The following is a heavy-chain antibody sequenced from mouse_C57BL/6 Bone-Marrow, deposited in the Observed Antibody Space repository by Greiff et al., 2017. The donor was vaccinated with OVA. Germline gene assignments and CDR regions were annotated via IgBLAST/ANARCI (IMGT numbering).Heavy chain of an antibody. V-gene: IGHV1-55*01. D-gene: IGHD2-2*01. Sequence: QVQLQQPGAELVKPGASVKMSCKASGYTFTSYWITWVKQRPGQGLEWIGDIYPGSGSTNYTEKFKSKATLTVDTSSSTAYMQLSSLTSEDSAVYYCARWGRWLRRRDFFDYWGQGTTLTVSS. CDR2: IYPGSGST. CDR3: ARWGRWLRRRDFFDY. CDR1: GYTFTSYW. J-gene: IGHJ2*01.